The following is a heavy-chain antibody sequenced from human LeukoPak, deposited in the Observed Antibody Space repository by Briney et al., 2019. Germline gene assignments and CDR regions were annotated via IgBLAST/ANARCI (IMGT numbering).Heavy chain of an antibody. CDR2: INTNSGAT. CDR3: TIPPGVGTTTDY. CDR1: GYTFTDYY. V-gene: IGHV1-2*02. J-gene: IGHJ4*02. Sequence: GASVKVSCKTSGYTFTDYYMHWVRQAPGQGLEWMGWINTNSGATNYAQKFHGRVTMTRDTSITTAYMGLSRLRSDDTAVYYCTIPPGVGTTTDYWGQGTLVTVSS. D-gene: IGHD1-26*01.